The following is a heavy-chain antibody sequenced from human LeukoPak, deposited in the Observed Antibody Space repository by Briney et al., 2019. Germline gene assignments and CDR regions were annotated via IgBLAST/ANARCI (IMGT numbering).Heavy chain of an antibody. V-gene: IGHV3-30*02. CDR2: IRYDGSNK. Sequence: PGGSLRLSCAASGFTFSSYGMHWVRQAPGKGLEWVAFIRYDGSNKYYADSVKGRFTISRDNSKNTLYLQMNSLRAEDTAVYYCAKDSYYGGSSVGAFDIWGQGTMVTVSS. J-gene: IGHJ3*02. D-gene: IGHD4-23*01. CDR3: AKDSYYGGSSVGAFDI. CDR1: GFTFSSYG.